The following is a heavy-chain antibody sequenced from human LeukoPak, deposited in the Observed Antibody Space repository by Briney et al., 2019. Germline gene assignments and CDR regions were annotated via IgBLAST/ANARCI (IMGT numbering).Heavy chain of an antibody. CDR3: ARAAANWFDH. D-gene: IGHD6-13*01. V-gene: IGHV1-46*01. CDR1: GYTLTGYY. CDR2: INPSGGST. J-gene: IGHJ5*02. Sequence: ASVKVSCKASGYTLTGYYMHWVRQAPGQGLEWMGTINPSGGSTRYAQKFQGRVTMTRDTSTSAVYMELSSLRSEDTAVYYCARAAANWFDHWGQGTLVTVSS.